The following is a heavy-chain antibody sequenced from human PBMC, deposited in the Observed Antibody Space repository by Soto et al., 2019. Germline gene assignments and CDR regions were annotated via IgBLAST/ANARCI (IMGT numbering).Heavy chain of an antibody. Sequence: EVQLVESGGGLVQPGGSLRLSCAASGFTVSSNYMNWVRQAPGKGLEWVSIIYGAASTSYADSVQARLTISRDNSKNTLYRQMNSLRAADTAVNYLPRDGPSRSRYYFDYWGQGTLVTVSS. CDR3: PRDGPSRSRYYFDY. D-gene: IGHD6-13*01. CDR1: GFTVSSNY. V-gene: IGHV3-66*01. CDR2: IYGAAST. J-gene: IGHJ4*02.